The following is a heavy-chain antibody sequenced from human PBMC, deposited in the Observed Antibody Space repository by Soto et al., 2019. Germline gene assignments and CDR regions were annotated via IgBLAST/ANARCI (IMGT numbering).Heavy chain of an antibody. Sequence: PGGSLRLSCAASGFTFDDYAMHWVRQAPGKGLEWGSGISWNSGSIGYADSVKGRFTISRDNAKNSLYLQMNSLRAEDTALYYCAKDIRLGGYCSGGSCYSGMDVWGQGTTVTVSS. CDR3: AKDIRLGGYCSGGSCYSGMDV. D-gene: IGHD2-15*01. CDR1: GFTFDDYA. J-gene: IGHJ6*02. V-gene: IGHV3-9*01. CDR2: ISWNSGSI.